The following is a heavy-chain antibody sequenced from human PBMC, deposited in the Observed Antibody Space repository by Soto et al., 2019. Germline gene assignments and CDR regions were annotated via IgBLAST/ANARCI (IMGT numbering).Heavy chain of an antibody. D-gene: IGHD1-26*01. V-gene: IGHV1-69*12. CDR2: IIPIFGTP. CDR1: GGTFSNYA. J-gene: IGHJ4*02. CDR3: ARPDSGSYFFDY. Sequence: QVQLVQSGAEVKKPGSSVKVSCRASGGTFSNYAISWVRQAPGQGLEWMGGIIPIFGTPKYAQKFQGRVMITADESTSTAYMGLSSLRSEDTAVYYGARPDSGSYFFDYWGQGTLVTVSS.